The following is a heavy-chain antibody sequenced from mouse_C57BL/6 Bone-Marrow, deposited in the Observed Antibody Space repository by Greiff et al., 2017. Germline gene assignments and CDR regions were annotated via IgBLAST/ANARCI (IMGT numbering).Heavy chain of an antibody. D-gene: IGHD1-1*01. CDR3: ARRDYYGSSYWFAY. CDR1: GYTFTDYY. J-gene: IGHJ3*01. Sequence: VQLQQSGPALVKPGASVKISCKASGYTFTDYYMNWVQQSHGKSLEWIGDINPNNGGTRYNQKFKGKATLTVDKSSSTAYMELRSLTSEDSAVYYWARRDYYGSSYWFAYWGQGTLGTVSA. CDR2: INPNNGGT. V-gene: IGHV1-26*01.